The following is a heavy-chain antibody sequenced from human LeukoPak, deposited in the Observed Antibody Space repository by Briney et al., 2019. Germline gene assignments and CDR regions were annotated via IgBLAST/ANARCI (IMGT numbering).Heavy chain of an antibody. Sequence: GGSLRLSCEASGFRFSDYSVNWVRQTPGKGLEWISYISSSDSTTYYTDSVRGRFTISRDNAKSSLYLLVNSLRDEDTGIYYCARNTIFHPWGQGTLVTVSS. CDR3: ARNTIFHP. V-gene: IGHV3-48*02. CDR1: GFRFSDYS. D-gene: IGHD3-9*01. J-gene: IGHJ5*02. CDR2: ISSSDSTT.